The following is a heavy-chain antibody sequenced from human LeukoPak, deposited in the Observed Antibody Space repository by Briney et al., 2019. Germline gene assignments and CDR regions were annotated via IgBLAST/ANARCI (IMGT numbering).Heavy chain of an antibody. V-gene: IGHV1-2*02. D-gene: IGHD1-1*01. J-gene: IGHJ5*02. CDR1: GYTFTGYY. Sequence: ASVKVSCKASGYTFTGYYMHWVRQAPGQGLEWMGWINPNSGGTNYAQKFQGRVTMTRDTSISTAYMELSRLRSDDTAGYYCARPGTLRGAPRDNCFAPWAQGTMVIVAS. CDR2: INPNSGGT. CDR3: ARPGTLRGAPRDNCFAP.